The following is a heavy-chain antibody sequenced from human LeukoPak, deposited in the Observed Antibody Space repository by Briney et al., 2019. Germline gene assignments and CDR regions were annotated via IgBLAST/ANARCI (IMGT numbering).Heavy chain of an antibody. J-gene: IGHJ6*03. CDR3: ARDRVGTRHYYYMDV. CDR2: IYTSGST. V-gene: IGHV4-61*02. D-gene: IGHD1-26*01. Sequence: PSETLSLTCTVSGGSISSGSYYWSWIRQPAGKGLEWIGRIYTSGSTNYNPSLKSRVTMSVDTSKNQFSLKLSSVTAADTAVYYCARDRVGTRHYYYMDVWGKGTTVTISS. CDR1: GGSISSGSYY.